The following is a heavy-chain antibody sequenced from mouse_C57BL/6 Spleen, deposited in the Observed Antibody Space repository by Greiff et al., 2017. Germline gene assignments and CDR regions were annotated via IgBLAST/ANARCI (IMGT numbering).Heavy chain of an antibody. V-gene: IGHV1-59*01. CDR1: GYTFTSYW. J-gene: IGHJ1*03. CDR2: IDPSDSYT. D-gene: IGHD1-1*01. Sequence: QVQLQPPGAELVRPGTSVKLSCKASGYTFTSYWMHWVKQRPGQSLEWIGVIDPSDSYTTYNQKFKGKATLTVDTSSSPAYMQLSSLTSEDSAVYYCARGTTVVPWYFDVWGTGTPVTVSS. CDR3: ARGTTVVPWYFDV.